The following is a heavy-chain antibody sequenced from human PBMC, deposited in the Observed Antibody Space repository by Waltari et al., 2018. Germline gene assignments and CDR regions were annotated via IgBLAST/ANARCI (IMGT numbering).Heavy chain of an antibody. D-gene: IGHD5-18*01. J-gene: IGHJ4*02. CDR3: ARLLGGTAMARY. Sequence: QLQLQESGPGLVKPSETLSLTCTVSGGSISSSSSHWGWIRQPPGKGLEWIGSIYYSGSTYYNPSLKSRVTISVDTSKNQFSLKLSSVTAADTAVYYCARLLGGTAMARYWGQGTLVTVSS. CDR2: IYYSGST. CDR1: GGSISSSSSH. V-gene: IGHV4-39*01.